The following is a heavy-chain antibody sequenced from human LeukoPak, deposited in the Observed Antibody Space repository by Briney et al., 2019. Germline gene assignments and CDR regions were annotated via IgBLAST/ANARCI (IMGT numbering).Heavy chain of an antibody. J-gene: IGHJ4*02. V-gene: IGHV3-30-3*01. Sequence: PGGSLRLSCAASGFTFSSYAMHWVRQAPGKGLEWVAVISYDGSKKYYADSVKGRFTISRDNSKNTLYLQMNSLRAEDKAVYYCARDRDYDSSGYYYDWGQGTLVTVSS. CDR2: ISYDGSKK. CDR3: ARDRDYDSSGYYYD. CDR1: GFTFSSYA. D-gene: IGHD3-22*01.